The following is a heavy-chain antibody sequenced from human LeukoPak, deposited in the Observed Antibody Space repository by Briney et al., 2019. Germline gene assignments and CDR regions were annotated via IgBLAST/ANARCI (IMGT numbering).Heavy chain of an antibody. Sequence: SETLSLTCAVYGGSFSGYYWSLIRQPPGKGLEWIGENNDSGSTNYNPSLKSRVTISVDTSKNQFSLKLSSVTAADTAVYYCARDHVVVVVAATPQDYYYYGMDVWGQGTTVTVSS. CDR3: ARDHVVVVVAATPQDYYYYGMDV. J-gene: IGHJ6*02. CDR1: GGSFSGYY. V-gene: IGHV4-34*01. CDR2: NNDSGST. D-gene: IGHD2-15*01.